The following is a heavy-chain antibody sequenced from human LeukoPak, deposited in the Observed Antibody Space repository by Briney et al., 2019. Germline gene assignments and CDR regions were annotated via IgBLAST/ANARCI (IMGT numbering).Heavy chain of an antibody. J-gene: IGHJ4*02. CDR1: GLTFRSYA. V-gene: IGHV3-23*01. CDR3: AKHFHDLYCSGGSCYWNFPY. Sequence: GGSLRLSCAASGLTFRSYAMGWVRQAPGKGLEWGSVIGGSGFSTYYADSVKGRFTISRDNSGNTVYLQMNALRAEDTAVSYCAKHFHDLYCSGGSCYWNFPYWGQGTLVTVSS. D-gene: IGHD2-15*01. CDR2: IGGSGFST.